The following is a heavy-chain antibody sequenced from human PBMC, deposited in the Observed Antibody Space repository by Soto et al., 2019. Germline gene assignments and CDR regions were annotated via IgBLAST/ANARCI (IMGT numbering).Heavy chain of an antibody. Sequence: QVQLVRSGAEVKKPGSSVKVSCKASGGTFSSYAISWVRQAPGQGLEWMGGIIPIFGTANYAQKFQGRVTITADESTSTAYMELSSLRSEDTAVYYCAAHIYGSGSYYRGGTWFDPWGQGTLVTVSS. D-gene: IGHD3-10*01. CDR2: IIPIFGTA. CDR3: AAHIYGSGSYYRGGTWFDP. J-gene: IGHJ5*02. V-gene: IGHV1-69*01. CDR1: GGTFSSYA.